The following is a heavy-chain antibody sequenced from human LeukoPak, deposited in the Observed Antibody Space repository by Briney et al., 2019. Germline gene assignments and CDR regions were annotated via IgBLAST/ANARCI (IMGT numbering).Heavy chain of an antibody. D-gene: IGHD2-2*02. CDR2: IYYSGST. V-gene: IGHV4-61*01. Sequence: PSETLSLTCTVSGGSVSSGSYYWSWIRQPPGKGLEWVGYIYYSGSTNYNPSLKSRVTISVDTSKNQFSLKLSSVTAADTAVYYCARHYCSSTSCYRGGSQSYAFDIWGQGTMVTVSS. CDR3: ARHYCSSTSCYRGGSQSYAFDI. CDR1: GGSVSSGSYY. J-gene: IGHJ3*02.